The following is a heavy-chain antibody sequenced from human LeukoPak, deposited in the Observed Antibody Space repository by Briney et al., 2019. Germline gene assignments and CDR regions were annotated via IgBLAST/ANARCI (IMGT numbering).Heavy chain of an antibody. CDR2: INPSGGST. J-gene: IGHJ4*02. V-gene: IGHV1-46*01. Sequence: ASVEVSCKASGYTFTSYYMHWVRQAPGQGIEWMGIINPSGGSTSYAQKFQGRVTMTRDTSTSTVYMELSSLRSEDTAVYYCARGPSYYYDSSGYYYAYWGQGTLVPVSS. CDR1: GYTFTSYY. CDR3: ARGPSYYYDSSGYYYAY. D-gene: IGHD3-22*01.